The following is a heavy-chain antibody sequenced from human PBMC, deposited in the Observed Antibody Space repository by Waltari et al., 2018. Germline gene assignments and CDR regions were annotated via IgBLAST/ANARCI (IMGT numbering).Heavy chain of an antibody. V-gene: IGHV4-4*07. Sequence: QVQLQESGPGLVKPSEPLSLPCTVPVGSISSSYWSWIRQPAGKGLEWIGRIYTSGSTNYNPSLKSRVTMSVDTSKNQFSLKLSSVTAADTAVYYCARGKDDYGDPYYFDYWGQGTLVTVSS. D-gene: IGHD4-17*01. CDR3: ARGKDDYGDPYYFDY. J-gene: IGHJ4*02. CDR2: IYTSGST. CDR1: VGSISSSY.